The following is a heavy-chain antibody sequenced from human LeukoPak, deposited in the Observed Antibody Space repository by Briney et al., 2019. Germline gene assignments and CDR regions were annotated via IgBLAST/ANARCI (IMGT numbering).Heavy chain of an antibody. D-gene: IGHD6-13*01. CDR3: ADFSSWIYFDY. CDR1: GYTFTGYY. V-gene: IGHV1-2*02. CDR2: INPNSGGT. Sequence: ASVKVSCKASGYTFTGYYMHWVRQAPGQGLEWMGWINPNSGGTSYAQKIQGRVTMTRDTSISTAYMELSRLRSDDTAVYYCADFSSWIYFDYWGQGTLVTVSS. J-gene: IGHJ4*02.